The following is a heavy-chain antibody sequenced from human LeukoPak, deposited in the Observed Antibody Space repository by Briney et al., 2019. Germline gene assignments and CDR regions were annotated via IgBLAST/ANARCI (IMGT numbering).Heavy chain of an antibody. J-gene: IGHJ5*02. V-gene: IGHV3-23*01. CDR1: GFTFSSYA. Sequence: GGSLRLSCAASGFTFSSYAMSWVRQAPGKGLEWVSAISGSGGSTYYADSVKGRFTISRDNSKNTLYLQMNSLRAEDTAVYYCARDRGYDILTGYSNWFDPWGQGTLVTVSS. CDR2: ISGSGGST. CDR3: ARDRGYDILTGYSNWFDP. D-gene: IGHD3-9*01.